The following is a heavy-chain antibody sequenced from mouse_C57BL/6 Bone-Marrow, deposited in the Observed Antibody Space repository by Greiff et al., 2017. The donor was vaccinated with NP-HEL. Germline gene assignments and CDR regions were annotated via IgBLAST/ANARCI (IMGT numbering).Heavy chain of an antibody. J-gene: IGHJ2*01. CDR2: IDPENGDT. V-gene: IGHV14-4*01. Sequence: EVQRVESGAELVRPGASVKLSCTASGFNIKDDYMHWVKQRPEQGLEWIGWIDPENGDTEYASKFQGKATITADTSSNTAYLQLSSLTSEDTAVYYCTIGLRQRGYWGQGTTLTVSS. CDR3: TIGLRQRGY. CDR1: GFNIKDDY. D-gene: IGHD2-2*01.